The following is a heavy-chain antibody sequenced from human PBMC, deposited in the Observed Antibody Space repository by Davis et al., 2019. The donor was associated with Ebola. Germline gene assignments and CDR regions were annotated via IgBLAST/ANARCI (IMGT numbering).Heavy chain of an antibody. D-gene: IGHD4-11*01. CDR1: GGSFSGYY. Sequence: GSLRLSCAVYGGSFSGYYWSWIRQPPGKGLEWIGEINHSGSTNYNPSLKSRVTISVDPSKNQFSLKLSSVTAADTAVYYCARAPQYYYYYYMDVWGKGTTVTVSS. CDR2: INHSGST. V-gene: IGHV4-34*01. J-gene: IGHJ6*03. CDR3: ARAPQYYYYYYMDV.